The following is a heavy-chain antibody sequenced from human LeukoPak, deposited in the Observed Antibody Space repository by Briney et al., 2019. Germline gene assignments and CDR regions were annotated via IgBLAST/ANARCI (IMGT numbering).Heavy chain of an antibody. D-gene: IGHD6-6*01. CDR1: GYTLTDYY. V-gene: IGHV1-2*02. J-gene: IGHJ5*02. CDR2: ISPNSGGT. CDR3: ARSNIATRRGDSWFDP. Sequence: ASVTVSCKASGYTLTDYYMHWVRQPPGQGLEWMGWISPNSGGTNYAQNFQGRVTMTRDTSVSTAYMELSSLRSDDTAVYYCARSNIATRRGDSWFDPWGQGTLVTVSS.